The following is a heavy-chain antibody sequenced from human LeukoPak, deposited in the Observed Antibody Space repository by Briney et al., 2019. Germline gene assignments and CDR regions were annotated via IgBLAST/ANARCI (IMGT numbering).Heavy chain of an antibody. V-gene: IGHV1-46*01. D-gene: IGHD1-26*01. J-gene: IGHJ3*02. CDR2: INPSGGST. CDR1: GYTFTSYY. Sequence: ASVKVSCKASGYTFTSYYMHWVRQAPGQGLEWMGIINPSGGSTSYAQKFQGRVTMTRDTSTSTVYMELSSLRSEDTAVYYCASISGGIVGATDAFDIWGQGTMVTVSS. CDR3: ASISGGIVGATDAFDI.